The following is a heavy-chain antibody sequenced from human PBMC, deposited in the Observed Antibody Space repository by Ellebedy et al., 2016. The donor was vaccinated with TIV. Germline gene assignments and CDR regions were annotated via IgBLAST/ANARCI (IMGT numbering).Heavy chain of an antibody. J-gene: IGHJ5*02. CDR2: IIPIFGTA. CDR1: GGTFSSYT. V-gene: IGHV1-69*13. Sequence: ASVKVSXXASGGTFSSYTISWVRQAPGQGLGWMGGIIPIFGTANYAQKFQDRVTITADESTRTAYMELSSLRSEDTAVYYCARDFLRAPDGSESYNNWFDPWGQGTLVTVSS. CDR3: ARDFLRAPDGSESYNNWFDP. D-gene: IGHD3-10*01.